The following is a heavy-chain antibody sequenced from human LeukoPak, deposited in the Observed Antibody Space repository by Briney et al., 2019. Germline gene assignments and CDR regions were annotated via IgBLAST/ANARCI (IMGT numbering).Heavy chain of an antibody. J-gene: IGHJ4*02. CDR2: ITSSSSYI. V-gene: IGHV3-21*01. CDR1: GFTFSTYN. CDR3: ARDWSFRGGSGSNFDY. Sequence: TGGSLRLSCAASGFTFSTYNMNWVRQAPGKGLEWVSSITSSSSYIYYADSVKGRFTISRDNAKNSLYLQMNSLRAEDTAVYYCARDWSFRGGSGSNFDYWGQGTLVTVSS. D-gene: IGHD3-10*01.